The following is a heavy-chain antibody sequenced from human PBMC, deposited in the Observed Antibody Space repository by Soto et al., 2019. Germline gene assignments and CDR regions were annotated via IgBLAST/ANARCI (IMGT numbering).Heavy chain of an antibody. CDR2: IGTAGDT. CDR3: ASSFPQAYRYGSGSFDY. D-gene: IGHD3-10*01. V-gene: IGHV3-13*04. Sequence: EVQLVESGGGLVQPGGSLRLSCAASGFTFSSYDMHWVRQATGKGLEWVSAIGTAGDTYYPGSVKGRFTISRENAKNSLYLQMNSLRAGDTAVYYCASSFPQAYRYGSGSFDYWGQGTLVTVSS. CDR1: GFTFSSYD. J-gene: IGHJ4*02.